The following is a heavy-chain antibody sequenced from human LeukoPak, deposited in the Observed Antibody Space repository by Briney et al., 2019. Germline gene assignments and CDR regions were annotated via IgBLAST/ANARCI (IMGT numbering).Heavy chain of an antibody. Sequence: ASVKVSCKASGYTFTAYYIHWVRQAPGQGLEWMGYVNSETGGTNYAQQFQGRVTMTRDTSINTAYMELSRLKSDDSAVYYCARVEGSAATGGDWGQGTLVTVS. CDR1: GYTFTAYY. D-gene: IGHD1-1*01. J-gene: IGHJ4*02. V-gene: IGHV1-2*02. CDR2: VNSETGGT. CDR3: ARVEGSAATGGD.